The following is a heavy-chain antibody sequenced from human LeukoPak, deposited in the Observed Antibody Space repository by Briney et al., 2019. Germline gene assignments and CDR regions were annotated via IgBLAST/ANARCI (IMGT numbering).Heavy chain of an antibody. J-gene: IGHJ4*02. V-gene: IGHV3-30-3*01. CDR1: GFSFSSYA. Sequence: QSGGSLRLSCAASGFSFSSYAMHWVRQAPGKGLEWVAVISYDGSNKYYADSVKGRFTISRDNSKNTLYLQMNSLRAEDTAVYYCARGGRQQLAFDYWGQGTLVTVSS. D-gene: IGHD6-13*01. CDR2: ISYDGSNK. CDR3: ARGGRQQLAFDY.